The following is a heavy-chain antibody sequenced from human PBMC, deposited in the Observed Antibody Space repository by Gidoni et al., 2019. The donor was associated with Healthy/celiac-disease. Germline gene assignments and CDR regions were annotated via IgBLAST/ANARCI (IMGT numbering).Heavy chain of an antibody. J-gene: IGHJ4*02. V-gene: IGHV4-39*07. CDR3: AREGLGIVVVPAANFDY. CDR2: IYYSGST. D-gene: IGHD2-2*01. Sequence: QLQLQESGPGLVKPSETLSLTCTVSGGSISSRRYYWGWIRQPPGKGLEWIGSIYYSGSTYYNPSLKSRVTISVDTSKNQFSLKLSSVTAADTAVYYCAREGLGIVVVPAANFDYWGQGTLVTVSS. CDR1: GGSISSRRYY.